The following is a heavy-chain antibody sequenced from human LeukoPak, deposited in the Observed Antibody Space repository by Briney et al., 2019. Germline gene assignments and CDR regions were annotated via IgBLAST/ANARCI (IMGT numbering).Heavy chain of an antibody. Sequence: PSETLSLTCTVSGGSISSSSYYWGWIRQPPGKGLEWIGIIYYSGSTYYNPSLKSRLTISVDTSKNQFSLKLTSVTAADTAVYFCSRLTKGRYFDYFFDYWGQGTLVTVSS. D-gene: IGHD3-9*01. V-gene: IGHV4-39*01. CDR1: GGSISSSSYY. J-gene: IGHJ4*02. CDR3: SRLTKGRYFDYFFDY. CDR2: IYYSGST.